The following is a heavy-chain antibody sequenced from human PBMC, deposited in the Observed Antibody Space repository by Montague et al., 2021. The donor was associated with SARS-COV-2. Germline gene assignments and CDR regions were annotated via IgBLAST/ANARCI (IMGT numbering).Heavy chain of an antibody. V-gene: IGHV4-61*08. CDR2: IYYSGST. CDR1: GGSVSSGGYY. D-gene: IGHD6-13*01. J-gene: IGHJ4*02. Sequence: SETLSLTCTVSGGSVSSGGYYWSWIRQPPGKGLEWIGYIYYSGSTXYKPSVKSRVTISLDTPKNQFSLKLTSVTAADTAVYYCARVSLAAAATRSDYWGQGTLVTVSS. CDR3: ARVSLAAAATRSDY.